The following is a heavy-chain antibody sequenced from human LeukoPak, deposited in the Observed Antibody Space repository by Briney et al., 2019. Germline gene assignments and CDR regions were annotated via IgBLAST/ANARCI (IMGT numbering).Heavy chain of an antibody. CDR1: GFTFSSYG. D-gene: IGHD3-22*01. CDR2: ISYDGSNK. V-gene: IGHV3-30*03. J-gene: IGHJ4*02. Sequence: GGSLRLSCAASGFTFSSYGMHWVRQAPGKGLEWVAVISYDGSNKYYADSVKGRFTISRDNSKNTLYLQMNSLRAEDTAVYYCARWRGSGYYSDYWGQGTLVTVSS. CDR3: ARWRGSGYYSDY.